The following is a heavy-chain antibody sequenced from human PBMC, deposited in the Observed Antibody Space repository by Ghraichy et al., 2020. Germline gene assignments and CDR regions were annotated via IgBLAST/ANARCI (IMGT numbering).Heavy chain of an antibody. V-gene: IGHV3-53*01. CDR2: IYSGGST. CDR1: GFTVSSNY. D-gene: IGHD2-15*01. Sequence: GESLNISCAASGFTVSSNYMSWVRQAPGKGLEWVSVIYSGGSTYYADSVKGRFTISRDNSKNTLYLQMNSLRAEDTAVYYCARDRRAATMYYYYGMDVWGQGTTVTVSS. J-gene: IGHJ6*02. CDR3: ARDRRAATMYYYYGMDV.